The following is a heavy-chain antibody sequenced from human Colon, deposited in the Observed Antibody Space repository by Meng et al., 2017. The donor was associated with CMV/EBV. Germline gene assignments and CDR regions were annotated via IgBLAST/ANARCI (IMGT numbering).Heavy chain of an antibody. V-gene: IGHV3-21*01. CDR1: GFPFSDYS. J-gene: IGHJ4*02. Sequence: DVQVVEAGGGLVKPGGSLRLSCEVSGFPFSDYSMNWFRQAPGKGLEWVSSISKSDTYIFYKDSVKGRFTIPRDNARNSVYLQMNSLRVEDTAVYYCVTYAQEASFEYWGQGTLVTVSS. CDR3: VTYAQEASFEY. CDR2: ISKSDTYI. D-gene: IGHD3-16*01.